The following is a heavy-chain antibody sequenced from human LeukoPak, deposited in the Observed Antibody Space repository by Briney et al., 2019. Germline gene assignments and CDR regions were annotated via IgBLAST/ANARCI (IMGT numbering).Heavy chain of an antibody. D-gene: IGHD2-2*02. CDR2: IKSNTDGGTT. CDR1: GFTFGSYW. Sequence: GGSLRLSCAASGFTFGSYWMSWVRQTPGKGLEWVGRIKSNTDGGTTDFAAPVKGRFTISRDDSENALYLQMNSLETEDTAVYYCTTQLLYEHNFDYWGQGTLVTVSS. CDR3: TTQLLYEHNFDY. V-gene: IGHV3-15*01. J-gene: IGHJ4*02.